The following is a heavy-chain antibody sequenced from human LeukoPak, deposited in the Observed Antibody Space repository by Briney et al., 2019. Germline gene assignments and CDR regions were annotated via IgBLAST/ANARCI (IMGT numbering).Heavy chain of an antibody. V-gene: IGHV3-21*01. CDR1: GFTFSSYS. CDR2: ISSSSSYI. CDR3: ARGRITGTKKPHYYGMDV. Sequence: GGSLRLSCAASGFTFSSYSMNWVRQAPGKGLEWVSSISSSSSYIYYADSVKGRFTISRDNAKNSLYLQMNSLRAEDTAVYYCARGRITGTKKPHYYGMDVWGQGTTVTVSS. J-gene: IGHJ6*02. D-gene: IGHD1-20*01.